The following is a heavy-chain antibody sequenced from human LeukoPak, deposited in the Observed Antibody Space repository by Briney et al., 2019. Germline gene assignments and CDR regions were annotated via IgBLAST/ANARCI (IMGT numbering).Heavy chain of an antibody. V-gene: IGHV3-23*01. J-gene: IGHJ3*02. CDR1: GFTFSSYA. Sequence: GASLRLSCAASGFTFSSYAMSWVRQAPGKGLEWVSAISGSGGSTYYADSVKGRFTISRDNSKNTLYLQMNSLRAEDTAVYYCAKDQGSGPAAGTYFFADAFDIWGQGTMVTVSS. D-gene: IGHD6-13*01. CDR3: AKDQGSGPAAGTYFFADAFDI. CDR2: ISGSGGST.